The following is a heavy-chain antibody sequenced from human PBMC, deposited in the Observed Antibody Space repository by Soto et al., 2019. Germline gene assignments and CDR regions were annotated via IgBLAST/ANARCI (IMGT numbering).Heavy chain of an antibody. CDR2: IKSKTDGGTT. Sequence: PGGSLRLSCAASGYTFSNAWMSWVRQAPGKGLEWVGRIKSKTDGGTTDYAAPVKGRFTISRDDSKNTLYLQMNSLKTEDTAVYYCSTDGYYYYVDYWGQGTLVTVSS. CDR1: GYTFSNAW. D-gene: IGHD3-3*01. CDR3: STDGYYYYVDY. V-gene: IGHV3-15*01. J-gene: IGHJ4*02.